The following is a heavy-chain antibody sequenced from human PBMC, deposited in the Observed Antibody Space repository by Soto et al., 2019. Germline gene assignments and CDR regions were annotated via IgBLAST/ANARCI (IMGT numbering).Heavy chain of an antibody. CDR3: ARSEEDSDYYYYGLDV. V-gene: IGHV6-1*01. Sequence: SQTLSLTCVISGDSVSSSSVAWNCVIHSPSRFLEWLGRTYYRSRWYSDFAVSVRGRIVINADTSKNQFSLQLNSVTPEDTAVYFCARSEEDSDYYYYGLDVWGQGTTVTVSS. CDR2: TYYRSRWYS. CDR1: GDSVSSSSVA. J-gene: IGHJ6*02. D-gene: IGHD2-15*01.